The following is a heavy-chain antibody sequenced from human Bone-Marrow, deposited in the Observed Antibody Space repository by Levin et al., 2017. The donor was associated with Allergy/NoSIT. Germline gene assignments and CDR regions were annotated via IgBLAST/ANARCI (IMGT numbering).Heavy chain of an antibody. CDR3: AKNPSWNSPIFGF. Sequence: VASVKVSCKASGYTFTDFFMHWVRQAPGQGLEWMGRVNPNSGGTKYAQKFQDRVTMTRDTSTSTGYMELSSLTPDDTAVYFCAKNPSWNSPIFGFWGQGTLVAVSS. CDR1: GYTFTDFF. CDR2: VNPNSGGT. V-gene: IGHV1-2*06. D-gene: IGHD3-3*02. J-gene: IGHJ4*02.